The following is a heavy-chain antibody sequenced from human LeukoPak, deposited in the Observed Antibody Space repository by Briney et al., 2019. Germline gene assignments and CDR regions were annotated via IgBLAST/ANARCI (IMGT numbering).Heavy chain of an antibody. D-gene: IGHD5-18*01. CDR2: IKQDGSEK. CDR3: ARKDTAMVDLYYYYYMDV. CDR1: GFTFSSYW. J-gene: IGHJ6*03. Sequence: PGGSLRLSCAASGFTFSSYWMSWVRQAPGKGLEWVANIKQDGSEKYYVDSVKGRFTISRDNAKNSLYLQMNSLRAEDTAVYYCARKDTAMVDLYYYYYMDVWGKGTTVTVSS. V-gene: IGHV3-7*01.